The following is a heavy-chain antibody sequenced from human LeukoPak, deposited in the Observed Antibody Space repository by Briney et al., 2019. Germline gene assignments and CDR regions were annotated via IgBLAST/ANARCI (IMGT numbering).Heavy chain of an antibody. CDR3: AKAALYRSGSYYAYYFDF. V-gene: IGHV3-23*01. CDR2: ISGSGNRT. Sequence: GGSLRLSCAASGFTFSSYAMNWVRQAPGKGLEWVSGISGSGNRTYYADSVKGRFTISRDNSKNTLYLQMNSLRAEDTAIHYCAKAALYRSGSYYAYYFDFWGQGTLVTVSS. D-gene: IGHD3-10*01. CDR1: GFTFSSYA. J-gene: IGHJ4*02.